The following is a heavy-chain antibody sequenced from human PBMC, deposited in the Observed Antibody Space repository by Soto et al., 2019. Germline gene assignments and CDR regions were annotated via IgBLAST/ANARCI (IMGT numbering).Heavy chain of an antibody. J-gene: IGHJ3*02. CDR3: ARVERGTATTVVDAFDI. V-gene: IGHV4-34*01. CDR1: GGSVNSGNYY. D-gene: IGHD1-1*01. CDR2: MSPSGVT. Sequence: QVQLQQWGAGLLKPSETLSLTCAVFGGSVNSGNYYWSWIRQPPGKGLEWMGEMSPSGVTHFNPSLKSRVTMSVDTSKNQFSLTMRSMTAADTALYYCARVERGTATTVVDAFDIWGPGTMVTVSS.